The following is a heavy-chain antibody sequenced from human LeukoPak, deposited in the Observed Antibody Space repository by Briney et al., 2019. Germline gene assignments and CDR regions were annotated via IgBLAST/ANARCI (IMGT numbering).Heavy chain of an antibody. CDR2: TNEDGSYA. Sequence: GGSLRLSCAASGFTLSSYWVHWVRHPPGKGLMWLSRTNEDGSYADYADSVKGRLTISRDNAKNTVYLQMNSLRTEDTAVYFCGRINYNGDYWGRGTLVTVSS. V-gene: IGHV3-74*01. CDR3: GRINYNGDY. CDR1: GFTLSSYW. J-gene: IGHJ4*02. D-gene: IGHD3-10*01.